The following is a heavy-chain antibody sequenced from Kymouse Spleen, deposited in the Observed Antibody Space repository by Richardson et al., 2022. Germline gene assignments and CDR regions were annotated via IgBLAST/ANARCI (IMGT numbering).Heavy chain of an antibody. J-gene: IGHJ6*02. D-gene: IGHD4-11,IGHD4-11*01. V-gene: IGHV3-21*03. CDR1: GFTFSSYS. Sequence: EVQLVESGGGLVKPGGSLRLSCAASGFTFSSYSMNWVRQAPGKGLEWVSSISSSSSYIYYADSVKGRFTISRDNAKNSLYLQMNSLRAEDTAVYYCAREDYSSYYYYYYGMDVWGQGTTVTVSS. CDR2: ISSSSSYI. CDR3: AREDYSSYYYYYYGMDV.